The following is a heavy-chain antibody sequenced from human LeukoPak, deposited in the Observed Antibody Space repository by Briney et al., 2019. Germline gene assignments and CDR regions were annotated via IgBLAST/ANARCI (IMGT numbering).Heavy chain of an antibody. CDR1: GGSFSGYY. J-gene: IGHJ6*03. CDR3: ARGVRDFWSGRYYYMDV. V-gene: IGHV4-34*01. CDR2: INHSGST. Sequence: PSETLSLTCAVYGGSFSGYYWSWIRQPPGKGLGWIGEINHSGSTNYNPSLKSRVTISVDTSKNQFSLKLSSVTAADTAVYYCARGVRDFWSGRYYYMDVWGKGTTVTVSS. D-gene: IGHD3-3*01.